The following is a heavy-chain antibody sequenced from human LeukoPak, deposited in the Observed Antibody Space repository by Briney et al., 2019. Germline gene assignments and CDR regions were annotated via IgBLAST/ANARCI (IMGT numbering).Heavy chain of an antibody. CDR3: ARVAQRRGLYDILTGYYLGNWFDP. D-gene: IGHD3-9*01. Sequence: GASVKVSCKASGGTFSSYAISWVRQAPGQGLEWMGGIIPIFGTANYAQKFQGRVTITTDESTSTAYMELSSLRSEDTAVYYCARVAQRRGLYDILTGYYLGNWFDPWGQGTLVTVSS. J-gene: IGHJ5*02. CDR1: GGTFSSYA. CDR2: IIPIFGTA. V-gene: IGHV1-69*05.